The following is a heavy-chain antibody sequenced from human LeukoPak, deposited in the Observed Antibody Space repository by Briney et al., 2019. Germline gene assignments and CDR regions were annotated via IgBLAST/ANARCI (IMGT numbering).Heavy chain of an antibody. D-gene: IGHD1-26*01. Sequence: PGESLRLSCAASGFRLSSYWMSWVRQAPGKGLEWVANIKYDGSGKYYVDSVKGRFTISRDDAKNSLYLEMNSLRAEDTAVYYCARDLFSGSYQEDFWGQGTLVTVSS. CDR1: GFRLSSYW. V-gene: IGHV3-7*01. J-gene: IGHJ4*02. CDR3: ARDLFSGSYQEDF. CDR2: IKYDGSGK.